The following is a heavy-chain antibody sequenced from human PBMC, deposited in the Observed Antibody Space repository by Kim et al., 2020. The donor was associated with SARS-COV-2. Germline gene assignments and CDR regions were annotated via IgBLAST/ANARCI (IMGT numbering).Heavy chain of an antibody. J-gene: IGHJ3*02. Sequence: ADSVKGRFTISRDHSKNTLYLQMNSLRAEDTAVYYCARGLAAAGFDAFDIWGQGTMVTVSS. V-gene: IGHV3-30*01. D-gene: IGHD6-13*01. CDR3: ARGLAAAGFDAFDI.